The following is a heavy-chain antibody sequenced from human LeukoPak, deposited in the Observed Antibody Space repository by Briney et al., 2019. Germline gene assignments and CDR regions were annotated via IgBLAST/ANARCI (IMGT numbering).Heavy chain of an antibody. D-gene: IGHD3-10*01. Sequence: SETLSLTCAVYGGSFSGYYWSWIRQPPGKGLEWIGSIYYSASTYYNPSLKSRVTISVDTSKNQFSLKLSSVTAADTAVYYCARTRYYYNSRSYGAPYYFDYWGQGTLVTVSS. CDR3: ARTRYYYNSRSYGAPYYFDY. CDR2: IYYSAST. V-gene: IGHV4-34*01. J-gene: IGHJ4*02. CDR1: GGSFSGYY.